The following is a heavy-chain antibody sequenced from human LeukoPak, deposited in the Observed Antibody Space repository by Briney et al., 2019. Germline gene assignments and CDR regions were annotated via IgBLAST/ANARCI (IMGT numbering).Heavy chain of an antibody. D-gene: IGHD2-2*01. CDR2: IYYSGST. CDR1: GGSISSGDYY. V-gene: IGHV4-30-4*01. CDR3: ARDRVEYQLLSRTRVGAFDI. Sequence: SETLSLTCTVSGGSISSGDYYWSWIRQPPGKGLEWTGYIYYSGSTYYNPSLKSRVTISVDTSKNQFSLKLSSVTAADTAVYYCARDRVEYQLLSRTRVGAFDIWGQGTMVTVSS. J-gene: IGHJ3*02.